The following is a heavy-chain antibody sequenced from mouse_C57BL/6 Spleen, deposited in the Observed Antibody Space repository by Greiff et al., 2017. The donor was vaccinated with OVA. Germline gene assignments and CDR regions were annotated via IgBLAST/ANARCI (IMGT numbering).Heavy chain of an antibody. J-gene: IGHJ4*01. CDR1: GYAFRSSW. D-gene: IGHD2-1*01. CDR3: ARDGNYPYYAMDY. V-gene: IGHV1-82*01. Sequence: QVQLKQSGPELVKPGASVKISCKASGYAFRSSWMNWVKQRPGKGLEWIGRIYPGDGDTNYNGKFKGKATLTADKSSSTAYMQLSSLTSEDSAVYFCARDGNYPYYAMDYWGQGTSVTVSS. CDR2: IYPGDGDT.